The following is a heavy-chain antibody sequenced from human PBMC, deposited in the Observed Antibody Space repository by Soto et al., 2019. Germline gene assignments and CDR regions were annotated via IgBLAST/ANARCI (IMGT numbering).Heavy chain of an antibody. V-gene: IGHV4-31*03. D-gene: IGHD1-26*01. CDR2: IYYSGST. CDR3: ARETLIVGAKEEFDY. J-gene: IGHJ4*02. CDR1: GGSISSGGYY. Sequence: SETLSLTCTVSGGSISSGGYYWSWIRQHPGKGLEWIGYIYYSGSTYYNPSLKSRVTISVDTSKNQFSLKLSSVTAADTAVYYCARETLIVGAKEEFDYWGQGTLVTVSS.